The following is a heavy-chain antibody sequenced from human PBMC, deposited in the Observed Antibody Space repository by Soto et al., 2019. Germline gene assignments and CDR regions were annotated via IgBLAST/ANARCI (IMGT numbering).Heavy chain of an antibody. CDR1: GYTFTSYG. Sequence: ASVKVSCKASGYTFTSYGISWVRQAPGQGLEWMGWISAYNGNTNYAQKLQGRVTMTTDTSTSTAYMELRSLRSDDTAVYYCARVVDIVDNNWFDPWGQGTLVTVSS. D-gene: IGHD5-12*01. CDR3: ARVVDIVDNNWFDP. V-gene: IGHV1-18*01. J-gene: IGHJ5*02. CDR2: ISAYNGNT.